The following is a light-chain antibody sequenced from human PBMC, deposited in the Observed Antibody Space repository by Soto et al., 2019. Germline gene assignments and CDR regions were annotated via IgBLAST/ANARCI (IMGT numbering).Light chain of an antibody. CDR2: DVS. CDR3: CSSTSSNTYV. J-gene: IGLJ1*01. CDR1: SSDVGGYTY. V-gene: IGLV2-14*01. Sequence: QSALTQPASVSGSPGQSITISCTGTSSDVGGYTYVSWYQQHPGKAPKLMIYDVSYRPSGVSNRFSGSKSGNTPSLTISGLQAEDEADYYCCSSTSSNTYVFGTGTKLTVL.